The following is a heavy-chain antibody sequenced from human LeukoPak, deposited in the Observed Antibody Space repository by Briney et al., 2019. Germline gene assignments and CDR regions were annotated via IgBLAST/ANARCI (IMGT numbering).Heavy chain of an antibody. D-gene: IGHD1-1*01. Sequence: PSETLSLTCTVSGGSISSSSYYWGWIRQPPGKGLEWIGSIYYTGTTYYNPSLKSRVTISVDKSKNQFSLKLSSVTAADTAVYYCASSTTGTTKLDYWGQGTLVTVSS. J-gene: IGHJ4*02. V-gene: IGHV4-39*07. CDR2: IYYTGTT. CDR1: GGSISSSSYY. CDR3: ASSTTGTTKLDY.